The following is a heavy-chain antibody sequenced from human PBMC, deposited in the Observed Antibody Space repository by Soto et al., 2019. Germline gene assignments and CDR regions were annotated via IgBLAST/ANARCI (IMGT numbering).Heavy chain of an antibody. CDR3: ATVGWWVV. V-gene: IGHV3-23*01. J-gene: IGHJ6*02. Sequence: EAQLLESGGELVQPGGSLSLSCAASALTFSTFDMSWVRQAPGPGLEWVSFISGSGDTTYYADSVKGRFTIYRDNSKNTVYLQMNSLKPEDTAVYYCATVGWWVVWGQGTTVTV. D-gene: IGHD2-15*01. CDR2: ISGSGDTT. CDR1: ALTFSTFD.